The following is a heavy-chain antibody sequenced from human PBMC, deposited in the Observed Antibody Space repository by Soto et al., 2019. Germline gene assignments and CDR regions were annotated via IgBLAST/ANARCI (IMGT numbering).Heavy chain of an antibody. CDR2: VSIGCST. CDR3: AKRRGAGGHFDY. J-gene: IGHJ4*02. Sequence: DVQLLESGGGLVQPEGSLRLSCAASGFTVSSYAMGWVRQGPGKGLEWVAVVSIGCSTHYADSVRGRFTISRDTSKNTLSLQMNSLTAEDTAVYFCAKRRGAGGHFDYWGQGALVTVSS. CDR1: GFTVSSYA. D-gene: IGHD2-15*01. V-gene: IGHV3-23*01.